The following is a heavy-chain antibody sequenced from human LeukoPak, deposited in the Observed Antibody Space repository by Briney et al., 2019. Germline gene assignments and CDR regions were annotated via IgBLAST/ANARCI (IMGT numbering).Heavy chain of an antibody. CDR3: ASSEMATISHWYFDL. CDR1: GGSISSSSYY. J-gene: IGHJ2*01. CDR2: IYYSGST. Sequence: SETLSLTCTVSGGSISSSSYYWGWIRQPPGTGLEWIGSIYYSGSTYYNPSLKSRVTKSVDTSKNQFSLKLSSVTAADTAVYYCASSEMATISHWYFDLWGRGTLVTVSS. D-gene: IGHD5-24*01. V-gene: IGHV4-39*01.